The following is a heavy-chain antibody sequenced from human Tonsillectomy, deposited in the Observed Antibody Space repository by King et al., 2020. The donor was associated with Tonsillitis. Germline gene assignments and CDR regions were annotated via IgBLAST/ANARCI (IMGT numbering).Heavy chain of an antibody. J-gene: IGHJ5*02. Sequence: VQLQESGPGLVKPSQTLSLTCTVSGGSISSGGYYWSWIRQHPGKGLEWIGYIYYSGSTYYNPSLKSRVTISVDTSKNQFSLKLSSVTAADTAVYYCARAASSKIVVVINGEDWFDPWGQGTLVTVSS. D-gene: IGHD3-22*01. V-gene: IGHV4-31*03. CDR2: IYYSGST. CDR1: GGSISSGGYY. CDR3: ARAASSKIVVVINGEDWFDP.